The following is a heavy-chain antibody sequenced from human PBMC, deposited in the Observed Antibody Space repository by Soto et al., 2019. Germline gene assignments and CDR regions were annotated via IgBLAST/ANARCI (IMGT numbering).Heavy chain of an antibody. CDR3: ARTGDYHVDY. Sequence: SQTLSLTCAISGDSVSSNSAAWHWIRQSTSRGLEWLGRTYYRSKWSSNYAVSVKSRITINPDTSKNQFYLQLRTVTPDDTAMYYGARTGDYHVDYWGQGTLVTASS. D-gene: IGHD7-27*01. CDR1: GDSVSSNSAA. J-gene: IGHJ4*02. CDR2: TYYRSKWSS. V-gene: IGHV6-1*01.